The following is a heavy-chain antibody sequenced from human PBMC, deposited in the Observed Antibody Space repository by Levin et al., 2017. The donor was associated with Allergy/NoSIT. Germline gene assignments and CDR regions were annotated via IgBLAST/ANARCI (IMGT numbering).Heavy chain of an antibody. CDR2: IDTAGDT. V-gene: IGHV3-13*04. CDR1: GFTFSSYD. J-gene: IGHJ3*02. D-gene: IGHD1-26*01. CDR3: ARASVGFDI. Sequence: SCAASGFTFSSYDMHWVRQPRGKGLEWVSAIDTAGDTYYPGSVKGRFTISRENAKNSLYLQMNSLRAGDTAVYYCARASVGFDIWGQGTMVTVSS.